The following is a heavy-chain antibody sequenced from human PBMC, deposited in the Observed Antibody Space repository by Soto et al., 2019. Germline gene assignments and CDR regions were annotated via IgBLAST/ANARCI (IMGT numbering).Heavy chain of an antibody. V-gene: IGHV4-59*01. CDR1: GGSIKNYY. D-gene: IGHD6-13*01. CDR2: IYYSGST. J-gene: IGHJ6*04. CDR3: ARAPFVAAPVDV. Sequence: SETLSLTCTVSGGSIKNYYWSWIRQSPGKGLEYIGYIYYSGSTNYNPSLKSRVTISVDTSKMQFSLRLSSVTAADTAVYYCARAPFVAAPVDVWGTGTTVTVSS.